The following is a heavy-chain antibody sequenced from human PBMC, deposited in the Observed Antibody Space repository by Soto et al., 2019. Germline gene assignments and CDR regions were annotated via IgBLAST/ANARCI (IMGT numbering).Heavy chain of an antibody. CDR2: IFSSGST. CDR3: AREYYDFWSVTYSYYGLDA. V-gene: IGHV4-59*11. D-gene: IGHD3-3*01. Sequence: SETLSLTCTVFGGSISRHSWGGIRQDPGRGLEWIGNIFSSGSTNYNPSLKSRVAISVDTSKNQVSLKLNAVTTADTAVYYCAREYYDFWSVTYSYYGLDAWGQGTTVTVSS. J-gene: IGHJ6*02. CDR1: GGSISRHS.